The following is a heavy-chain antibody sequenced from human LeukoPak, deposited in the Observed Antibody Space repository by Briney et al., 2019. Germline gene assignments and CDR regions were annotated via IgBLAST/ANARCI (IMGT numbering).Heavy chain of an antibody. V-gene: IGHV4-34*01. CDR3: ARGVTAAAGYNWFDP. CDR2: INHSGST. CDR1: GGSFSGYY. Sequence: SETLSLTCAVYGGSFSGYYWSWIRQPPGKGLEWIGEINHSGSTNYNPSLKSRVTISVDTSKNQFSLKLSSVTAADTAVYYCARGVTAAAGYNWFDPWGQGTLVTVSS. J-gene: IGHJ5*02. D-gene: IGHD6-13*01.